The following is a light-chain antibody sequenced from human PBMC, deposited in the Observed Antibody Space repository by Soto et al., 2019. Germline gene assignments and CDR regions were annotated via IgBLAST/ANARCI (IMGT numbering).Light chain of an antibody. J-gene: IGKJ1*01. V-gene: IGKV3-11*01. CDR3: QQRSNGPPV. Sequence: EIVLTQSPATLSLSPGERATLSCRASQSVSSYLAWYQQKPGQAPRLLIYDASNRATGIPARFSGSGSGTDFTLPISSLEPEDFAVYYCQQRSNGPPVFGQGTKGDIK. CDR2: DAS. CDR1: QSVSSY.